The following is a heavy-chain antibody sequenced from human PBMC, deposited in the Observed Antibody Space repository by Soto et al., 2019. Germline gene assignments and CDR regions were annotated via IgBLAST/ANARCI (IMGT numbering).Heavy chain of an antibody. D-gene: IGHD6-13*01. CDR2: MKPNSGNT. J-gene: IGHJ6*02. CDR3: ARRGYSSSLYYYYYYGMDV. Sequence: QVQLVQSGAEVKKPGASVKVSCKASGYTFTSYDINCVRQATGQGLEWMGWMKPNSGNTGYAQKFQGRVTMTRNTSISTADMELSSLRSDYTAVYYCARRGYSSSLYYYYYYGMDVWGQGTTVTVSS. V-gene: IGHV1-8*01. CDR1: GYTFTSYD.